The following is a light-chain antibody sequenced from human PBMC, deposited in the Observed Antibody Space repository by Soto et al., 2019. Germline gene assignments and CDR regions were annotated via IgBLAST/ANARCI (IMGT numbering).Light chain of an antibody. CDR2: EVS. V-gene: IGLV2-8*01. CDR3: SSYAGSYNFFYD. CDR1: SSDVGGYNY. Sequence: QSALTQPPSASGSPGQSVTISCPGTSSDVGGYNYVSWYQQHPGKAPKLLIYEVSKRPSGVPDRFSGSKSGNTASLTVSGLQAENEADYHCSSYAGSYNFFYDFGTGTKVTAL. J-gene: IGLJ1*01.